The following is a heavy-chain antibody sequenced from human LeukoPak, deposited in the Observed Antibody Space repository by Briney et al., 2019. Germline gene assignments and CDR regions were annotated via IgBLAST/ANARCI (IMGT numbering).Heavy chain of an antibody. V-gene: IGHV4-59*01. J-gene: IGHJ3*02. D-gene: IGHD1-26*01. CDR1: GGSISSYY. Sequence: SETLSLTCTVSGGSISSYYWSWIRQPPGKGLEWIAYIYYSGSTNYNPSLKSRVTISVDTSKNQFSLKLSSVTAADTAVYYCARDRRWELLHAFDIWGQGTMVTVSS. CDR2: IYYSGST. CDR3: ARDRRWELLHAFDI.